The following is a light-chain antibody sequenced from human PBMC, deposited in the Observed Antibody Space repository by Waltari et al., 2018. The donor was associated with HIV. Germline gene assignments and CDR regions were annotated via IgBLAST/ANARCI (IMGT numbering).Light chain of an antibody. J-gene: IGKJ5*01. CDR3: QQYKNWPPIT. CDR2: GPS. CDR1: QSVSSH. Sequence: EIVMTQSPATLSLSPGERATLSCRASQSVSSHLAWYQQKPGQAPRLLIYGPSIRATGIPDFTLTISSLQSEDFAVYYCQQYKNWPPITFGQGTRLEIK. V-gene: IGKV3-15*01.